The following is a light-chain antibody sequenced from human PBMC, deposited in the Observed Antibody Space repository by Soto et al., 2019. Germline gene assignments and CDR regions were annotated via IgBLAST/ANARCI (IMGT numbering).Light chain of an antibody. CDR1: QSVSSSY. Sequence: FLPHSPDTLSLSPLASATLSCRPPQSVSSSYLDWYHQKPGQAPRLVVYGASSRATGIPDRFSGSGSGTDFTLNISRLEPEDFAVYYCNQHAYQQTVGQGTKVDIK. V-gene: IGKV3-20*01. J-gene: IGKJ1*01. CDR3: NQHAYQQT. CDR2: GAS.